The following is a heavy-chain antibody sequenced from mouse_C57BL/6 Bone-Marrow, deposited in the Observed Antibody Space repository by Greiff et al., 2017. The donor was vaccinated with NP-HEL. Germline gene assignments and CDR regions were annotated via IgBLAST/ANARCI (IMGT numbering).Heavy chain of an antibody. CDR3: ARRGLPYAMDY. CDR1: GYTFTSYW. Sequence: QVQLQQSGAELVKPGASVKMSCKASGYTFTSYWITWVKQRPGQGLEWIGDIYPGSGSTNYNEKFKSKATLTVDTSSSTAYMQLSSLTSEDSAVYYCARRGLPYAMDYWGQGTSVTVSS. V-gene: IGHV1-55*01. CDR2: IYPGSGST. D-gene: IGHD2-2*01. J-gene: IGHJ4*01.